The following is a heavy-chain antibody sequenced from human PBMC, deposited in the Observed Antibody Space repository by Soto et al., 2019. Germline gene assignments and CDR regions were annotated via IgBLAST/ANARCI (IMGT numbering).Heavy chain of an antibody. D-gene: IGHD4-4*01. CDR1: GYSFTTYG. V-gene: IGHV1-18*01. Sequence: QVQLVQYGPEVKKPGASVKVSCKASGYSFTTYGINWVRQAPGQGLEWMGWISAYNGNTAYAQRFQGRVTVTTDTSTSTAYMELRSLRSDDTAVYYCARDAVSGDYTNHIDFWGQGTLVSVSS. CDR3: ARDAVSGDYTNHIDF. CDR2: ISAYNGNT. J-gene: IGHJ4*02.